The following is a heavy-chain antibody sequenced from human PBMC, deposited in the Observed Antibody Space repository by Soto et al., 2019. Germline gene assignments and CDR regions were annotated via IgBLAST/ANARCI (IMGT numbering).Heavy chain of an antibody. CDR2: MNPNSGNT. V-gene: IGHV1-8*01. Sequence: ASVKVSCTASGYTFRDYDINWVRQASGQGLEWMGWMNPNSGNTAYAQKFQGRVTMTGDTTINTAYMELSSLTSADTAVYYCTRRARIGKQLWLPFDSWAQGTLVTVSS. CDR1: GYTFRDYD. D-gene: IGHD3-22*01. J-gene: IGHJ4*02. CDR3: TRRARIGKQLWLPFDS.